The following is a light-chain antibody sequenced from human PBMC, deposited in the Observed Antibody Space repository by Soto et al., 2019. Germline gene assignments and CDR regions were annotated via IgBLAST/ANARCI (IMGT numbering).Light chain of an antibody. J-gene: IGKJ1*01. CDR2: DAS. V-gene: IGKV3-11*01. CDR3: QQRSDWPAWT. Sequence: EIVLTQSPATLSLSPGERATLSCRASQSVSSSLAWYQQKPGLPPRLLIYDASNRAAGIPARFSGSGSGTDFTLTISSLEPEDFAVYYCQQRSDWPAWTFGHGTKV. CDR1: QSVSSS.